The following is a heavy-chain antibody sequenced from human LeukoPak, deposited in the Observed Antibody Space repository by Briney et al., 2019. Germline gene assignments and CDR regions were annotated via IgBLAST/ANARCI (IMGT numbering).Heavy chain of an antibody. J-gene: IGHJ4*02. CDR3: ARALWGARSFDY. V-gene: IGHV3-48*03. CDR2: ISSSGSTI. Sequence: PGGSLRLSCAASGFTFSSYEMNWVRQAPGKGLEWVSYISSSGSTIYYADSVKGRFTISGDNAKNSLYLQMNSLRAEDTAVYYCARALWGARSFDYWGQGTLVTVSS. CDR1: GFTFSSYE. D-gene: IGHD7-27*01.